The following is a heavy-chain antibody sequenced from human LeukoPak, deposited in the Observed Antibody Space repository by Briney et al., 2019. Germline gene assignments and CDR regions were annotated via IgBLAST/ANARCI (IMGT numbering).Heavy chain of an antibody. CDR3: ATLQGISGWYLSTVGWFDP. CDR1: GYSFTSYW. J-gene: IGHJ5*02. CDR2: IYPVDSDT. Sequence: GESLKISCKGSGYSFTSYWIGWVRQMPGKGLEWMGIIYPVDSDTRYSPSFQGQVHISADKSISTAYLQWSSLKASDTAMYYCATLQGISGWYLSTVGWFDPWGQGTLVTVSS. V-gene: IGHV5-51*01. D-gene: IGHD6-19*01.